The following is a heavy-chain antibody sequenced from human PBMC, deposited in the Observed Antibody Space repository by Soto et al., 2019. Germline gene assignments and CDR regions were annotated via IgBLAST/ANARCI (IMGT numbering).Heavy chain of an antibody. Sequence: SETLSLTCTVSGGSISSYYWSWIRQPPGKGLEWIGYIYYSGSTNYNPSLKSRVTISVDPSKNQFSLKLSSVTAADTAVYYCARAYSYYDYVWGSYRPRGFDPWGQGTLVTVSS. V-gene: IGHV4-59*01. CDR1: GGSISSYY. CDR3: ARAYSYYDYVWGSYRPRGFDP. D-gene: IGHD3-16*02. J-gene: IGHJ5*02. CDR2: IYYSGST.